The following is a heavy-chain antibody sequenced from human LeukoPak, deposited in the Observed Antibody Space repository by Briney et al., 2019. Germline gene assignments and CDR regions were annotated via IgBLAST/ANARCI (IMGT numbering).Heavy chain of an antibody. J-gene: IGHJ6*02. D-gene: IGHD6-19*01. CDR2: IYYSGST. CDR3: AGSIVVAGIVSDFYYYGMDV. V-gene: IGHV4-59*08. Sequence: SETLSLTCTVSGGSISSYYWSWIRQPPGKGLEWIGYIYYSGSTNYNPSLKSRVTISVHTSKKQFSLKLSSVTAADTAVYFCAGSIVVAGIVSDFYYYGMDVWGQGTTVTVSS. CDR1: GGSISSYY.